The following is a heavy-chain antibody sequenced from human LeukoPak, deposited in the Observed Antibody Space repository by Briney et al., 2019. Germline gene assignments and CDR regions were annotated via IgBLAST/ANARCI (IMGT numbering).Heavy chain of an antibody. Sequence: GGPLRLSCAASGFTFSSYEMNWVRQAPGKGLEWVSYISGSGSTRYYADSVKGRFTISRDNAKNSLFLQMNSLRAEDTAVYYCARGDGAGHYWGQGTLVTVSS. V-gene: IGHV3-48*03. CDR2: ISGSGSTR. D-gene: IGHD3-10*01. CDR1: GFTFSSYE. CDR3: ARGDGAGHY. J-gene: IGHJ4*02.